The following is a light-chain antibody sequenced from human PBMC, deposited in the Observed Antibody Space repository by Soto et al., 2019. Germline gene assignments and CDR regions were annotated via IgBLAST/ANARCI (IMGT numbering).Light chain of an antibody. J-gene: IGKJ1*01. CDR3: QQYDDWIRT. CDR1: QSVSNN. Sequence: EIVMTQSPDTLSLSPGDRATLSCRSSQSVSNNYLAWYQQKPGQAPRLLIYGASTRATGIPARFSGSGSGTEFTLTISSLQSEDFAIYYCQQYDDWIRTFGQGTKVDI. CDR2: GAS. V-gene: IGKV3-15*01.